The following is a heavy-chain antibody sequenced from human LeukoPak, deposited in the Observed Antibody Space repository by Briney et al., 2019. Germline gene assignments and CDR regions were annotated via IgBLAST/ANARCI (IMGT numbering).Heavy chain of an antibody. J-gene: IGHJ4*02. CDR1: GFTFSTYW. D-gene: IGHD2-21*02. CDR3: ATDRDNSDWQKRFDS. V-gene: IGHV3-7*01. Sequence: GGSLRLSCAASGFTFSTYWMNWYRQAPGKGLEGVGNINQDASEINYVDSVRGRFTISRDNAKNSLHLQMNSLRAVDTAVYYCATDRDNSDWQKRFDSWGQGTLVTVSS. CDR2: INQDASEI.